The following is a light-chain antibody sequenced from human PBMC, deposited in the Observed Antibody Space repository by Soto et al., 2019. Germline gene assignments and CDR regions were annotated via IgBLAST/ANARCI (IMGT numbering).Light chain of an antibody. CDR1: QSVRSS. CDR2: GAS. Sequence: PGERATLSCRASQSVRSSVAWYQQKPGQAPRLLSYGASTRATGIPARFSGSGSGTEFTLTISSLQSEDVAVYYCQQYNNWPPITFRQGIRLEI. CDR3: QQYNNWPPIT. V-gene: IGKV3-15*01. J-gene: IGKJ5*01.